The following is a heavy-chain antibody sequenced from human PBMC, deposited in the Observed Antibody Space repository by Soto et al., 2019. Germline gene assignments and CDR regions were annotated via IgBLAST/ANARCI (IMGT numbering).Heavy chain of an antibody. CDR2: ISGSGGST. J-gene: IGHJ6*02. CDR1: GFTFSSYA. D-gene: IGHD3-3*01. CDR3: AKDRRLAPIFNYYYGMDV. Sequence: LSLSCAASGFTFSSYAMSWVRQAPGKGLEWVSAISGSGGSTYYADSVKGRFTISRDNSKNTLYLQMNSLRAEDTAVYYCAKDRRLAPIFNYYYGMDVWGQGTTVTVSS. V-gene: IGHV3-23*01.